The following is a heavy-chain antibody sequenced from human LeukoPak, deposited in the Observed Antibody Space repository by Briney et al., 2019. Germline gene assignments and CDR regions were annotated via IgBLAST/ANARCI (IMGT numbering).Heavy chain of an antibody. CDR1: GFTFSSYW. D-gene: IGHD3-3*01. J-gene: IGHJ4*02. CDR3: ARDSIFGVVTHFDY. V-gene: IGHV3-7*01. Sequence: GGSLRLSCAASGFTFSSYWMSWVRQAPGKGLEWVANIKQDGSEKYYVDSVKGRFTISRDNAKNSLYLQMNSLRAEDTAVYYCARDSIFGVVTHFDYWGQGTLVTVSS. CDR2: IKQDGSEK.